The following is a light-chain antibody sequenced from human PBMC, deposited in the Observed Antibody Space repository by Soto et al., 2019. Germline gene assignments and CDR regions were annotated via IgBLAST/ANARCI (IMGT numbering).Light chain of an antibody. J-gene: IGLJ1*01. V-gene: IGLV2-8*01. CDR1: SSDIGAYNY. Sequence: QSVLTQPPSASGSPGQSVTISCTGTSSDIGAYNYVSWYQQYPGKAPKLIIYEVSQRPSGVPDRFSGSKSGNTASLTVSGLQLEDEADYYCSSYTNINTRACVFGTGTKLTVL. CDR2: EVS. CDR3: SSYTNINTRACV.